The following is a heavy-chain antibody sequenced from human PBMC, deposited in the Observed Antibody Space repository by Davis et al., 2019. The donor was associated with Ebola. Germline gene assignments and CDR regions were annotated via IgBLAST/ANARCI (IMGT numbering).Heavy chain of an antibody. V-gene: IGHV3-33*01. CDR3: ARSGLSFGVVKYHYGMDV. J-gene: IGHJ6*04. Sequence: GGSLRLSCAASGFIFTTYGMHWVRQAPGKGLEWVSAMKYDGRNTYYAGSVKGRFTVSRDNSKKTMYLQMNSLRAEDTAVYYCARSGLSFGVVKYHYGMDVWGKGTTVTVSS. D-gene: IGHD3-3*01. CDR1: GFIFTTYG. CDR2: MKYDGRNT.